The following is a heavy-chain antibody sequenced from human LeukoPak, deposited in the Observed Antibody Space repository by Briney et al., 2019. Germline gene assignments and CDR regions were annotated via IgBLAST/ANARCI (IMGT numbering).Heavy chain of an antibody. CDR3: ARVSAAAALDY. Sequence: PSETLSLTCTVSGYSISSGYYWGWIRQPPGKGLEWIGSIYHSGSTYYNPSLKSRVTISVDTSKNQFSLKLSSVTAADTAVYYCARVSAAAALDYWGQGTLVTVSS. V-gene: IGHV4-38-2*02. J-gene: IGHJ4*02. D-gene: IGHD6-13*01. CDR1: GYSISSGYY. CDR2: IYHSGST.